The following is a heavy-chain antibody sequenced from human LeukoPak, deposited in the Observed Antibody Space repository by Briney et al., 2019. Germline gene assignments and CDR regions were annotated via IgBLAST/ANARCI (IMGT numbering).Heavy chain of an antibody. D-gene: IGHD3-10*01. CDR1: GFTFSDHY. CDR3: VALLRGIGY. V-gene: IGHV3-72*01. J-gene: IGHJ4*02. Sequence: GGFLRLSCAVSGFTFSDHYMDWVRQAPGKGLEWIGRSRNEGHSYSTDFAASVRGRASLSRDHSRNSLYLQINSLRTDDTAVYYCVALLRGIGYWGQGTLVTVSS. CDR2: SRNEGHSYST.